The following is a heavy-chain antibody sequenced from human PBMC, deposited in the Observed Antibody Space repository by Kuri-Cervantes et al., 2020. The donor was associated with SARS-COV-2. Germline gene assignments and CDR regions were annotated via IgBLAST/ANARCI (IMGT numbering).Heavy chain of an antibody. J-gene: IGHJ5*02. Sequence: LSLTCAASGFTFSSYAMHWVRQAPGKGLEWVAVISYDGSNKYYADSVKGRFTISRDNSKNTLYLQMNSLRAEDTAMYYCSSNKLGAVVAADPWGQGTLVTVSS. V-gene: IGHV3-30*01. CDR3: SSNKLGAVVAADP. D-gene: IGHD2-15*01. CDR2: ISYDGSNK. CDR1: GFTFSSYA.